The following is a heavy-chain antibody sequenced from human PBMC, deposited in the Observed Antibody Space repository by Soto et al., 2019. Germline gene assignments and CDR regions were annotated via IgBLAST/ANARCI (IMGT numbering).Heavy chain of an antibody. CDR2: IHYSGST. CDR3: ARGGVAARKGRWFDP. CDR1: GGSISSYY. Sequence: QVQLQESGPGLVKPSETLSLTCTVSGGSISSYYWGWIRQPPGKGLEWIVYIHYSGSTNYNPSLRSRVTISVDTPKNQFSLKVNSMIAADTAIYYCARGGVAARKGRWFDPWGQGTLVTVSS. J-gene: IGHJ5*02. V-gene: IGHV4-59*01. D-gene: IGHD6-25*01.